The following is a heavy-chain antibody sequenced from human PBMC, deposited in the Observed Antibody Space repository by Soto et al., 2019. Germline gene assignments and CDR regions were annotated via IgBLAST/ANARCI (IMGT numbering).Heavy chain of an antibody. V-gene: IGHV1-8*01. CDR1: GYTFTSYD. J-gene: IGHJ4*02. Sequence: QVQLVQSGAEVKKPGASVKVSCKASGYTFTSYDINWVRQATGQGLEWMGWMNPNSGNTGYAQKFQGRVTMTRNTSISTAYMELSSLRSEDTAVYYCARGYRCSGGSCYHFDYWGQGTLVTVSS. D-gene: IGHD2-15*01. CDR2: MNPNSGNT. CDR3: ARGYRCSGGSCYHFDY.